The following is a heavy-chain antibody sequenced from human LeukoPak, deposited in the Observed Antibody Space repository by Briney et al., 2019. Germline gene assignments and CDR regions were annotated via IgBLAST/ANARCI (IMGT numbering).Heavy chain of an antibody. Sequence: ASVKVSCKASGYTFTSYAMHWVRQAPGQRLEWMGWINAGNGNTKYSQKFQGRVTITRDTSASTAYMELSSLRSEDTAVYYCARDLDTASIYYYYYGMDVWGQGTTVTVSS. CDR2: INAGNGNT. CDR3: ARDLDTASIYYYYYGMDV. D-gene: IGHD5-18*01. CDR1: GYTFTSYA. V-gene: IGHV1-3*01. J-gene: IGHJ6*02.